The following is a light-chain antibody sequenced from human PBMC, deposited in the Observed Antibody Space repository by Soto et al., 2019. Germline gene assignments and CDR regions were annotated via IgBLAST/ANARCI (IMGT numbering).Light chain of an antibody. V-gene: IGKV3-20*01. CDR1: RSVSSSY. CDR3: QHYGSSPPSWT. J-gene: IGKJ1*01. Sequence: ETVLTQSPGTLSLSPGERATLFCRASRSVSSSYLAWHQQKPGQAPRLLIYGASSRATGIPDRFSGSGSGTDFTLTISRLEPEDFAVYYCQHYGSSPPSWTFGQGTKVEIK. CDR2: GAS.